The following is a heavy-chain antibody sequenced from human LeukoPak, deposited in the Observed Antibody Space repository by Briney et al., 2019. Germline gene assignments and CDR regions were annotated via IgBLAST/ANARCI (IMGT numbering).Heavy chain of an antibody. CDR3: ATFRPLMVDYIGGSYRPPAKYYFDY. V-gene: IGHV1-24*01. CDR2: FDPEDGET. CDR1: GYTLTELS. D-gene: IGHD3-16*02. Sequence: AASVNVSCKVSGYTLTELSMHWVRQAPGKGLEWMGGFDPEDGETIYAQKFQGRVTMTEDTSTDTAYMELSSLRSEDTAVYYCATFRPLMVDYIGGSYRPPAKYYFDYWGQGTLVTVSS. J-gene: IGHJ4*02.